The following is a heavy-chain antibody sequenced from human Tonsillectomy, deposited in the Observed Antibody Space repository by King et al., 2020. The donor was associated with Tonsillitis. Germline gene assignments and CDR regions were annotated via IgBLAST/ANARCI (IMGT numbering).Heavy chain of an antibody. CDR2: VNPSGGST. CDR1: GYTLTSYY. Sequence: QLVQSGAEVKKPGASVKVSCKASGYTLTSYYMHWVRQAPGQGLEWMGIVNPSGGSTSYAQKFQGRVTMTRDTSTNTVYMEVSSLRTEDTAVYYCARGRRLAASGIPDGMHVWGQGTSVTVSS. V-gene: IGHV1-46*01. J-gene: IGHJ6*02. D-gene: IGHD6-13*01. CDR3: ARGRRLAASGIPDGMHV.